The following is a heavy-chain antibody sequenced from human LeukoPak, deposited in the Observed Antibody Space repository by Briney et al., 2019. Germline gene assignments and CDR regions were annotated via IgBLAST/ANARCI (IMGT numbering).Heavy chain of an antibody. D-gene: IGHD1-1*01. CDR1: GFTFSSYS. V-gene: IGHV3-48*04. CDR3: ARDRREFYNWTDVRAFDI. J-gene: IGHJ3*02. CDR2: ISSSGSTI. Sequence: PGGPLRLSCAASGFTFSSYSMNWIRQAPGKRLEWVSYISSSGSTIYYADSVKGRFTISRDNAKNSLYLQMNSLRAEDTAVYYCARDRREFYNWTDVRAFDIWGQGTMVTVSS.